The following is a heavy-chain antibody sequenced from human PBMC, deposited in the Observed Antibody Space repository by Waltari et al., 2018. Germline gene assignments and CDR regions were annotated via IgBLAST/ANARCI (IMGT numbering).Heavy chain of an antibody. J-gene: IGHJ4*02. CDR1: GGSFRGYY. Sequence: QVQLQQWGAGLLKPSETLSLTCAVYGGSFRGYYWSWIRQPPGKGLEWIGEINHSGSTNYNPSLKSRVTISVDTSKNQFSLKLSSVTAADTAVYYCARRNYGGAALWYWGQGTLVTVSS. V-gene: IGHV4-34*01. CDR2: INHSGST. D-gene: IGHD4-17*01. CDR3: ARRNYGGAALWY.